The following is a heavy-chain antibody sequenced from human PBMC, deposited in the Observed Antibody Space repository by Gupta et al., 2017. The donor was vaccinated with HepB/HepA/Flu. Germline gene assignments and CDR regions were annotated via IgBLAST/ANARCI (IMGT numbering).Heavy chain of an antibody. CDR2: ISGDGGST. J-gene: IGHJ6*02. CDR1: GFTFDDYA. CDR3: AKDDYGDYYYYGMDV. Sequence: EVQLVESGGGVVQPGGSLRLSCAASGFTFDDYAMHWVRQAPGKGLEWVSLISGDGGSTYYADSVKGRFTISRDNSKNSLYLQMNSLRTEDTALYYCAKDDYGDYYYYGMDVWGQGTTVTVSS. D-gene: IGHD3-16*01. V-gene: IGHV3-43*02.